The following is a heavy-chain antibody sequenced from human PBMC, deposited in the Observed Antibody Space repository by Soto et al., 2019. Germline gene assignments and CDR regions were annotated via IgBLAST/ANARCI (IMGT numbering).Heavy chain of an antibody. J-gene: IGHJ3*02. D-gene: IGHD3-10*01. CDR3: ARDAEHYGSGSRDAFDI. Sequence: ASVKVSCKASGYTFTSYGISWVRQAPGQGLEWMGWISAYNGNTNYAQKLQGRVTMTTDTSTSTAYMELRSLRSDDTAVYYCARDAEHYGSGSRDAFDIWGQGTMVTVSS. V-gene: IGHV1-18*01. CDR2: ISAYNGNT. CDR1: GYTFTSYG.